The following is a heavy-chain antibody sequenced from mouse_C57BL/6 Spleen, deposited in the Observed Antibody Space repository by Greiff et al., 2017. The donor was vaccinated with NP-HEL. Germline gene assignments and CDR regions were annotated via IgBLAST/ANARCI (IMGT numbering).Heavy chain of an antibody. D-gene: IGHD4-1*01. CDR2: IDPETGGT. J-gene: IGHJ2*01. V-gene: IGHV1-15*01. CDR3: TRDWDGGGFDY. Sequence: QVHVKQSGAELVRPGASVTLSCKASGYTFTDYEMHWVKQTPVHGLEWIGAIDPETGGTAYNQKFKGKAILTADKSSSTAYMELRSLTSEDSAVYYCTRDWDGGGFDYWGQGTTLTVSS. CDR1: GYTFTDYE.